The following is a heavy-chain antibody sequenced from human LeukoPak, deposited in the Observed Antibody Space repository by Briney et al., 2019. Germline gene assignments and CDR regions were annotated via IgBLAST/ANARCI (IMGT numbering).Heavy chain of an antibody. CDR2: INPNSGGT. Sequence: GASVKVSCKASGYTFTGYYMHWVRQAAGQGLELMGWINPNSGGTNYAQKFQGRVTMTRDTSISTAYMELSRPRSDDTAVYYCARDGQYSSSWYQDYWGQGTLVTVSS. V-gene: IGHV1-2*02. CDR1: GYTFTGYY. D-gene: IGHD6-13*01. CDR3: ARDGQYSSSWYQDY. J-gene: IGHJ4*02.